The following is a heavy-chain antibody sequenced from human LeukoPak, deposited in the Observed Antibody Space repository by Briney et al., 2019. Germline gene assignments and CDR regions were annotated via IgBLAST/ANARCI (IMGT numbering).Heavy chain of an antibody. D-gene: IGHD3-22*01. J-gene: IGHJ4*02. V-gene: IGHV4-39*01. CDR1: GGSISSSSYY. Sequence: SETLSLTCTVSGGSISSSSYYWGWIRQPPGKGLEWIGSIYYSGSTYYNPSLKSRVTISVDTSKNQFSLKLSSVTAADTAVYYCARGLYYYDSSAYYGRFDYWGQGTLVTVSS. CDR3: ARGLYYYDSSAYYGRFDY. CDR2: IYYSGST.